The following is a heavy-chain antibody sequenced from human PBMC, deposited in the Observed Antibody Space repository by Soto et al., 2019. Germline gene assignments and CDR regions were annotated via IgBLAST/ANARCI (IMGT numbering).Heavy chain of an antibody. D-gene: IGHD3-22*01. CDR1: GFTFSSYS. J-gene: IGHJ4*02. CDR3: ARDPRSGISYFDS. V-gene: IGHV3-48*01. CDR2: IGGTGTTK. Sequence: EVQVVESGGGLAQPGESLTLSCRASGFTFSSYSMNWVRQAPGRGLEWVSFIGGTGTTKYYADSVKGRFTISRDNAGNSRYLQMTSLRADDTGVYYGARDPRSGISYFDSWGQGVLVTVSS.